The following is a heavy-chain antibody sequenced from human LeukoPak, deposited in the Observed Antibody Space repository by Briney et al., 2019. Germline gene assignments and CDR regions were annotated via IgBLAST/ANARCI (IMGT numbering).Heavy chain of an antibody. Sequence: GGSLRLSCVASGFNVNNNYMNWVRQAPGKGLEWVSVIYSGGTTYYADSAKGRFTISRHNSKNTVYLQMNSLRAEDTAVYYCARDRGRIYYGSGSHYYFDYWGQGTLVTVSS. CDR2: IYSGGTT. CDR1: GFNVNNNY. D-gene: IGHD3-10*01. CDR3: ARDRGRIYYGSGSHYYFDY. V-gene: IGHV3-53*04. J-gene: IGHJ4*02.